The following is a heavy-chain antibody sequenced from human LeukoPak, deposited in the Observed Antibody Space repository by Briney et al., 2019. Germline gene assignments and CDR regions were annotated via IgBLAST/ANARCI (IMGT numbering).Heavy chain of an antibody. J-gene: IGHJ6*02. CDR1: GYTFTSYD. CDR3: ASPLYCSSTSCSESYGMDV. Sequence: ASMKVSCKASGYTFTSYDINWVRQAPGQGLEWMGWMNPNSGNTGYAQKFQGRVTMTRNTSISTAYTELSSLRSEDTAVYYCASPLYCSSTSCSESYGMDVWGQGTTVTVSS. CDR2: MNPNSGNT. D-gene: IGHD2-2*01. V-gene: IGHV1-8*01.